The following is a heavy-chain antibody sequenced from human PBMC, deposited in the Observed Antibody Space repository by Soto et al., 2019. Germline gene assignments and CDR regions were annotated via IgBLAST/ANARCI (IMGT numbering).Heavy chain of an antibody. J-gene: IGHJ6*02. D-gene: IGHD6-13*01. Sequence: VQLVASGGGLVQPGGSLRLSCAASGFTFRNYWMSWVRQAPVKGLEWVGNIKQDGSEKNYVDFVEGRFTISRDNAENSLYLQVNSLRVEDTAVYYCARIASTGRGWDVWGQGTTVVVSS. CDR3: ARIASTGRGWDV. CDR2: IKQDGSEK. CDR1: GFTFRNYW. V-gene: IGHV3-7*01.